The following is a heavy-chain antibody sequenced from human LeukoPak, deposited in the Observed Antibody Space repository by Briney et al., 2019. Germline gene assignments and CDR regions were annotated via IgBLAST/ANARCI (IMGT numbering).Heavy chain of an antibody. D-gene: IGHD5-24*01. CDR2: IYYSGST. CDR3: ARVETQGYYFDY. Sequence: SQTLSLTCTVSGSSISSGGYYWSWIRQHPGKGLEWIGYIYYSGSTYYNPSLKSRVTISVDTSKNQFSLKLSSVTAADTAVYYCARVETQGYYFDYWGQGTLVTVSS. CDR1: GSSISSGGYY. J-gene: IGHJ4*02. V-gene: IGHV4-31*03.